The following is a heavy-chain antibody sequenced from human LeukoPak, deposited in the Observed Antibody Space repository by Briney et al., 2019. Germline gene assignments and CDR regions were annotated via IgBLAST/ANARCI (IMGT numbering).Heavy chain of an antibody. J-gene: IGHJ4*02. CDR1: GFTFSSYW. Sequence: PGGSLRLSCAASGFTFSSYWMSWVRQTPQKGLEWVANIKEDGSEKYYVDSVKDRFTISRENTKNSLYLQMNSLRADDTAVYYCARDHLGYSFDYWGQGTLVTVSS. CDR3: ARDHLGYSFDY. CDR2: IKEDGSEK. V-gene: IGHV3-7*04.